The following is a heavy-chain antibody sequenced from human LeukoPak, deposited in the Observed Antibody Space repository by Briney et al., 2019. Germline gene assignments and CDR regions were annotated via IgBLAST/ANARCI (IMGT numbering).Heavy chain of an antibody. CDR2: ISWDGDST. D-gene: IGHD3-22*01. V-gene: IGHV3-43D*03. CDR1: GFTFDDYA. Sequence: PGGSLRLSCAASGFTFDDYAMHWVRQAPGKGLECVSLISWDGDSTYYSDSVKGRFTISRDNNKNSLYLQMNSLRTEDTALYYCATAPYGSIGIFDYWGQGTLVTVSS. J-gene: IGHJ4*02. CDR3: ATAPYGSIGIFDY.